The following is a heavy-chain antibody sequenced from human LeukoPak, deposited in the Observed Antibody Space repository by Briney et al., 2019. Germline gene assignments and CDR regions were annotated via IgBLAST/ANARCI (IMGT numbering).Heavy chain of an antibody. CDR2: IYYSGGT. Sequence: SQTLSLTCTVFGCSFSSGDYYWSWLRQPPGKGLVWIGYIYYSGGTFYNPSLKSPVTIALDTSKSQFSLKLSSVSAADTAVYYCARSEGYAFDPWGQGTLVTVSS. J-gene: IGHJ5*02. CDR1: GCSFSSGDYY. CDR3: ARSEGYAFDP. V-gene: IGHV4-30-4*01. D-gene: IGHD2-15*01.